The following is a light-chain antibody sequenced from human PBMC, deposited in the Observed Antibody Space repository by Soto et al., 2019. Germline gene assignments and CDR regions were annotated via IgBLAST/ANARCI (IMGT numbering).Light chain of an antibody. CDR2: DAS. CDR3: QQYKNWPPEYT. V-gene: IGKV3-15*01. J-gene: IGKJ2*01. CDR1: QSVSSR. Sequence: EIVMTQSPATLSVSPGERATVFCWASQSVSSRLAWYQQKRAQAPRLLIYDASTRATGIPARFSGSGSGTEFTLTISSLQSEDFAVYYCQQYKNWPPEYTFGQGTKLEIK.